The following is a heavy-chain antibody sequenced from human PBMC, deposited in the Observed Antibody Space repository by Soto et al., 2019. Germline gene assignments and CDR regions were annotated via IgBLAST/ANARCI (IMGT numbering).Heavy chain of an antibody. D-gene: IGHD3-10*01. V-gene: IGHV3-15*01. CDR3: TTDLVGDIPGDWGH. Sequence: EVQLAESGGGLVKPGESLRLSCAVSEFSFSTAWMGWVRQAPGKGLEWVGRILSKTDGGRTDYAAPVKGRFTISRDDSKNMLYLQMNGLKIEDTAIYYCTTDLVGDIPGDWGHWGQGTLVTVSS. J-gene: IGHJ4*02. CDR2: ILSKTDGGRT. CDR1: EFSFSTAW.